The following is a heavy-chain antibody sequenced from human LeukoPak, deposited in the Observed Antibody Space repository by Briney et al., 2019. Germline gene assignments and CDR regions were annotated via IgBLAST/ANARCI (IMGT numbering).Heavy chain of an antibody. CDR1: GFIFSSYA. V-gene: IGHV3-23*01. D-gene: IGHD6-13*01. CDR3: AKLLAAAGSNDFDY. Sequence: GGSLRLSCAASGFIFSSYAMSWVRQAPGKGLEWVSAISGSGGSTYYADSVKGRFTISRDNSKNTLYLQMNSLRAEDTAVYYCAKLLAAAGSNDFDYWGQGTLVTVSS. CDR2: ISGSGGST. J-gene: IGHJ4*02.